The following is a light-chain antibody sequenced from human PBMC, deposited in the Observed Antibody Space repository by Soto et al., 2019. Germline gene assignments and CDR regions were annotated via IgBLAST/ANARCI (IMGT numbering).Light chain of an antibody. CDR1: SSDVGAYNY. CDR3: ESYAGSETVL. V-gene: IGLV2-8*01. Sequence: QYALTQPPSASGSPGQSVTISCTGTSSDVGAYNYVSWYQQHPGKAPRLMIYEVNKRPSGVPDRFSGSKSGNTASLTVSGLQADDEADYYCESYAGSETVLFGGGPKPTVL. J-gene: IGLJ2*01. CDR2: EVN.